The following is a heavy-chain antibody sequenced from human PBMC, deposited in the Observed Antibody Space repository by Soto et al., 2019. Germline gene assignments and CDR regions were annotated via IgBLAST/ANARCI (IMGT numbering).Heavy chain of an antibody. V-gene: IGHV3-30*18. Sequence: GGSLRLSCAASGFTFSSYGMHWVRQAPGKGLEWVAVISYDGSNKYYADSVKGRFTISRDNSKNTLYLQMNSLRAEDTAVYYCAKEVSPHYYDSRNYFDYWGQGTLVTVSS. CDR3: AKEVSPHYYDSRNYFDY. J-gene: IGHJ4*02. CDR2: ISYDGSNK. D-gene: IGHD3-22*01. CDR1: GFTFSSYG.